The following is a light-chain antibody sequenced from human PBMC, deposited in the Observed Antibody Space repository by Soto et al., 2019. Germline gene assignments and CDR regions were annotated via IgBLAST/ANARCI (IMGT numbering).Light chain of an antibody. Sequence: EIVLTQSPGTLSLPPGERATLSCRASQSVSSSYLAWYQQKPGQAPRLLIYGASSRATGIPDRFSGSGSGTDFTLTISRLEPEDFAVYYCQQYGSSPPVTFGGGTKV. CDR1: QSVSSSY. CDR3: QQYGSSPPVT. CDR2: GAS. V-gene: IGKV3-20*01. J-gene: IGKJ4*01.